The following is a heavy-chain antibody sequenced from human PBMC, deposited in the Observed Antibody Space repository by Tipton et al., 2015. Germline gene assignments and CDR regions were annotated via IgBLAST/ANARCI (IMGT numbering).Heavy chain of an antibody. D-gene: IGHD3-3*01. V-gene: IGHV4-39*01. J-gene: IGHJ4*02. CDR2: IHYSGTT. Sequence: TLSLTCAVSGGSIRDVGYYWGWIRQSPGKGLEWLGNIHYSGTTYYSPSLMGRVTISVDTSQNQFSLKLNSVTAADTAVYYCASVPSIFGLQIRKYYFDFWGQGTLVTVSS. CDR3: ASVPSIFGLQIRKYYFDF. CDR1: GGSIRDVGYY.